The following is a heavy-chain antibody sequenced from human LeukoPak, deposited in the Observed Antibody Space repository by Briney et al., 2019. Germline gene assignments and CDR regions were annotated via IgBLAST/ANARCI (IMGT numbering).Heavy chain of an antibody. CDR2: INSDGSST. Sequence: PGGTLRLSCAASGFTFSSYWMHWVREAPGKGLVWVSRINSDGSSTSYADSVKGRFTSSRDNANNTQYLLMNSLRAENTAVYYCSRSRALAARPFDYWGQGTLVTVSS. J-gene: IGHJ4*02. V-gene: IGHV3-74*01. D-gene: IGHD6-6*01. CDR3: SRSRALAARPFDY. CDR1: GFTFSSYW.